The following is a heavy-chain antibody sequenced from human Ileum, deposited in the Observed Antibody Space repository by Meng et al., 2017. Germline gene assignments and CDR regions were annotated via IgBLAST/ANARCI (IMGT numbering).Heavy chain of an antibody. CDR2: IHYSGST. V-gene: IGHV4-34*01. J-gene: IGHJ4*02. CDR3: ARRIRGGSYLG. Sequence: QLQLMQSGAGMLKPSETLSLTCNVYGYSFTDYYWNWTRQPPGKGLEWIGEIHYSGSTNYNPSLESRVTISEATYQKQFSLRLSSVTAADTAVYYCARRIRGGSYLGWGQGTLVTVSS. D-gene: IGHD1-26*01. CDR1: GYSFTDYY.